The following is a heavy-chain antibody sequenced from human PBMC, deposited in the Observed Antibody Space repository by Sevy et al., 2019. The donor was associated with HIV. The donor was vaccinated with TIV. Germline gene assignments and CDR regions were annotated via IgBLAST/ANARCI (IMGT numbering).Heavy chain of an antibody. Sequence: GGSLRLSCTASGLTFGDYCMSWVRQAPGKGLEWVAFLKSDVYGGTVDHAASVRGRFVISRDDSKTIAYLQMNDLKTEDTGVYYCTRWKAAQSLFDYWGQGALVTVSS. CDR3: TRWKAAQSLFDY. J-gene: IGHJ4*02. CDR2: LKSDVYGGTV. CDR1: GLTFGDYC. D-gene: IGHD6-13*01. V-gene: IGHV3-49*04.